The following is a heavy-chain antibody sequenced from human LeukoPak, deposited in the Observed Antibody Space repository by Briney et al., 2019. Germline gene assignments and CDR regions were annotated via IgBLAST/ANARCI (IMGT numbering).Heavy chain of an antibody. CDR1: GGSISSGGYY. CDR2: IYYSGST. D-gene: IGHD2-2*01. CDR3: ATDVVVVPAAGRGVDY. V-gene: IGHV4-31*03. J-gene: IGHJ4*02. Sequence: SETLSLTCTVSGGSISSGGYYWSWIRQHPGKGLEWIGYIYYSGSTYYNPSLKSRVTISVDTSKNQFSLKLSSVTAADTAVYYCATDVVVVPAAGRGVDYWGQGTLVTVSS.